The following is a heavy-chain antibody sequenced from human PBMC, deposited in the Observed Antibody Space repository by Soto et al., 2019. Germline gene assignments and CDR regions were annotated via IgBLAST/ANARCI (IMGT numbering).Heavy chain of an antibody. Sequence: EVQLVESGGGLVQPGRSLRLSCAASGFTFDDFAMHWVRQAPGKGLEWVSGISWNSAMIGYADSVKGRLTISRDNAKNSLYLQMNSLRPEDTALYFCAKNNRADRGAFDYWGQGTLVSV. CDR3: AKNNRADRGAFDY. CDR2: ISWNSAMI. CDR1: GFTFDDFA. J-gene: IGHJ4*02. D-gene: IGHD3-10*01. V-gene: IGHV3-9*01.